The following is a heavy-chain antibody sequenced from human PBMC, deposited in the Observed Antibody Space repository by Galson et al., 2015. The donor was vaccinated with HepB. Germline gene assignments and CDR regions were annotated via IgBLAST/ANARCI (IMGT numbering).Heavy chain of an antibody. J-gene: IGHJ4*02. Sequence: SVKVSCKASGYTFNSYGISWVRQAPGQGLEWMGWISAYNGNTNIAKKLQVRVTMTTEPSTSKAYMELRSLRFDDTAVYYCAIDQDSSCSYIDYWCQGTLFTVSS. CDR1: GYTFNSYG. CDR3: AIDQDSSCSYIDY. D-gene: IGHD6-19*01. CDR2: ISAYNGNT. V-gene: IGHV1-18*01.